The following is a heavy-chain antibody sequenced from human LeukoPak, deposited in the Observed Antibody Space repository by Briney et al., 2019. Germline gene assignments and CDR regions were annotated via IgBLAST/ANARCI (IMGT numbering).Heavy chain of an antibody. J-gene: IGHJ4*02. D-gene: IGHD3-10*01. V-gene: IGHV3-74*01. CDR1: GFTFSYYW. Sequence: GGSLRLSCAASGFTFSYYWMHWVRHAPGKGLVWVSRINSDGSSTSYADSVKGRFTISRDNAKNTLYLQMNSLRAEDTAVYYCARAQWGFGELSYFDYWGQGTLVTVSS. CDR2: INSDGSST. CDR3: ARAQWGFGELSYFDY.